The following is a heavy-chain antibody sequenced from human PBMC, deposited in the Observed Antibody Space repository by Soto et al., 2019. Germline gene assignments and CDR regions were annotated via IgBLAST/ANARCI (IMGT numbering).Heavy chain of an antibody. D-gene: IGHD2-2*02. Sequence: SETLSLTCTVSGGSISSYYWSWIRQPAGKGLEWIGRIYTSGSTNYNPSLKSRVTMSVDTSKNQFSLKLSSVTAADTAVYYCVRDHCSSTSCYTRGSYYYYGMDVWGQGTTVTVSS. J-gene: IGHJ6*02. CDR3: VRDHCSSTSCYTRGSYYYYGMDV. CDR1: GGSISSYY. CDR2: IYTSGST. V-gene: IGHV4-4*07.